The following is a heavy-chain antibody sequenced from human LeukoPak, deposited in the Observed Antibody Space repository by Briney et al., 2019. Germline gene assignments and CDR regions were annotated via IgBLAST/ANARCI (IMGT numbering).Heavy chain of an antibody. CDR1: GGSISNYY. Sequence: SETLSLTCTVSGGSISNYYWSWIRQPPGKGLEWIGYIYYSGSTHYNPSLKSRVTISVDTSKNQFSLNLTSVTAADTAVYFCTRSKSIDYGDYGWFAYWGQGALVTVS. CDR2: IYYSGST. V-gene: IGHV4-59*08. J-gene: IGHJ4*02. D-gene: IGHD4-17*01. CDR3: TRSKSIDYGDYGWFAY.